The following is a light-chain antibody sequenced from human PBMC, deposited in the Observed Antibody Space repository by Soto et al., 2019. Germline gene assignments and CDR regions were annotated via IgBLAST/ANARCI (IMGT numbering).Light chain of an antibody. Sequence: EVVLTQSPGTLSLSPGERAALSCSDSQSISRRYLAWYQQKRGQAPRLLIYGTSNSATGSADRFRGSGSGTDFTLTITRMQPEEFSVYFFQQYGNSPYTFGQGTKVDIK. CDR1: QSISRRY. CDR3: QQYGNSPYT. CDR2: GTS. J-gene: IGKJ2*01. V-gene: IGKV3-20*01.